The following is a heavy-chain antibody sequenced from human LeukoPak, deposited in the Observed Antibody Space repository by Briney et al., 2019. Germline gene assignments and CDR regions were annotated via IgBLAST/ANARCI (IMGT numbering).Heavy chain of an antibody. D-gene: IGHD1-26*01. CDR1: GGSISTGRYY. CDR2: IYYSGST. J-gene: IGHJ4*02. Sequence: PSETLSLTCSVSGGSISTGRYYWSWIRQPAGKGLEWIGYIYYSGSTNYNPSLKSRVTVSVDTSKNQFSLNLSSVTVADTAVYYCARHRGVVGATRFDYWGQGTLVTVSS. CDR3: ARHRGVVGATRFDY. V-gene: IGHV4-61*10.